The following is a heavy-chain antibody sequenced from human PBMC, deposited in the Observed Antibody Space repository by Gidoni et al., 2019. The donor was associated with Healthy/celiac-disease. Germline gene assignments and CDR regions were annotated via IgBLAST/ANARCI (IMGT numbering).Heavy chain of an antibody. CDR2: IYYSGST. V-gene: IGHV4-31*03. CDR3: ARETGGKVATIKDAFDI. Sequence: QVQLQESGPGLVKPSQTLSLTCTVSGGPISSGGYYWSWIRRHPGKGLEWIGYIYYSGSTYYNPSLKSRVTISVDTSKNQFSLKLSSVTAADTAVYYCARETGGKVATIKDAFDIWGQGTMVTVSS. J-gene: IGHJ3*02. CDR1: GGPISSGGYY. D-gene: IGHD5-12*01.